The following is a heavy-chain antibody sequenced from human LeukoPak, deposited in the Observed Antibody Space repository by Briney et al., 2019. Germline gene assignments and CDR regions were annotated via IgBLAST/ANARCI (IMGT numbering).Heavy chain of an antibody. Sequence: SETLSLTCTVSGGSISSHYWSWIRQPPGKGLEWIGYIYYSGSTNYNPSLKSRVTISVDTSKNQFSLKLSSVTAADTAVYYCARGPLVRGTYYGMDVWGQGTTVTVSS. CDR2: IYYSGST. CDR1: GGSISSHY. V-gene: IGHV4-59*08. J-gene: IGHJ6*02. CDR3: ARGPLVRGTYYGMDV. D-gene: IGHD3-10*01.